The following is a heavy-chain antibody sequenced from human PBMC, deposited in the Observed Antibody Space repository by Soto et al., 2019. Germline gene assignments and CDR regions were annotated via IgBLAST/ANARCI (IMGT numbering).Heavy chain of an antibody. V-gene: IGHV1-69*01. CDR2: IIPIFGTA. CDR3: SRDGGRHSGGIDY. J-gene: IGHJ4*02. CDR1: GGTFSSYS. Sequence: QVQLVQSGAEVKKPGSSVKVSCKASGGTFSSYSINWVRQAPGQGLEWMGEIIPIFGTANYAQKFQGRVTITADESTGTGYMELGSLGSEDPAVYYCSRDGGRHSGGIDYWGQGTLVTVSS. D-gene: IGHD1-26*01.